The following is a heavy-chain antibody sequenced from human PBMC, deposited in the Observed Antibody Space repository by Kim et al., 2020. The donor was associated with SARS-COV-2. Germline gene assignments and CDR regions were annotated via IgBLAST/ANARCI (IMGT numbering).Heavy chain of an antibody. CDR3: ARDRSDHYYYGMDV. Sequence: SETLSLTCTVSGGSISSYYWSWIRQPPGKGLEWIGYIYYSGSTNYNPSLKSRVTISVDTSKNQFSLKLSSVTAADTAVYYCARDRSDHYYYGMDVWGQGTTVTVSS. CDR1: GGSISSYY. J-gene: IGHJ6*02. CDR2: IYYSGST. V-gene: IGHV4-59*13.